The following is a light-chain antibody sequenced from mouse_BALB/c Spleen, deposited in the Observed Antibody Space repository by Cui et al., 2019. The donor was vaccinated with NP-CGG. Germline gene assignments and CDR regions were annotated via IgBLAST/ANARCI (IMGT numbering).Light chain of an antibody. V-gene: IGLV1*01. Sequence: QTVVPQESPHITSPGETATPTCRSSTRTVTTSNYANWVQEKPDHLFTGLIGGTNNRAPGVPARFSGSLIGDKAALTITGAQTEDEAIYFCALWYSNHWVFGGGTKLTVL. CDR3: ALWYSNHWV. CDR1: TRTVTTSNY. J-gene: IGLJ1*01. CDR2: GTN.